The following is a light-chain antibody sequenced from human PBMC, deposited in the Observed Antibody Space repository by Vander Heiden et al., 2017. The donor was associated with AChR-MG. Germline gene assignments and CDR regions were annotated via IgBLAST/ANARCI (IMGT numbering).Light chain of an antibody. CDR3: YSQDNSGKGV. V-gene: IGLV3-19*01. Sequence: SSELTQDPAVSVALGQTVRITCQGDSLRNFYASWYQQKPGQAPVLVIYGKNNRPSGIPDRFSGSSSGNTASLTITGAQAEDEADYYCYSQDNSGKGVFGTGTKVTVL. CDR1: SLRNFY. CDR2: GKN. J-gene: IGLJ1*01.